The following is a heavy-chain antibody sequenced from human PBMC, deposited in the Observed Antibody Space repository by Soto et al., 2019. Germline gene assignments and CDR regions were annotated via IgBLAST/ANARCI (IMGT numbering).Heavy chain of an antibody. CDR1: GYTFTGHY. J-gene: IGHJ5*02. Sequence: ASVKVSCKASGYTFTGHYMHWVRQAPGQGLEWMGWINPNSGGTNYAQKFQGRVTMTRDTSISTAYMELSRLRSDDTAVYYCARGTVTTPPRFDPWGQGTLVTVSS. D-gene: IGHD4-4*01. V-gene: IGHV1-2*02. CDR3: ARGTVTTPPRFDP. CDR2: INPNSGGT.